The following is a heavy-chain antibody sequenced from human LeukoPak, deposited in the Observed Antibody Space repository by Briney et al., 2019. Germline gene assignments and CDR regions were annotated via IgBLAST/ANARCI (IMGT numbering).Heavy chain of an antibody. V-gene: IGHV4-59*01. CDR3: ARDYYGDKNPS. J-gene: IGHJ5*02. CDR1: GGSISSYY. Sequence: SETLSLTCTVSGGSISSYYWSWIRQPPGKGLEWIGSIYYSGSTYYNPSLKSRVTISVDTSKNQFSLKLSSVTAADTAVYYCARDYYGDKNPSWGQGTLVTVSS. D-gene: IGHD4-17*01. CDR2: IYYSGST.